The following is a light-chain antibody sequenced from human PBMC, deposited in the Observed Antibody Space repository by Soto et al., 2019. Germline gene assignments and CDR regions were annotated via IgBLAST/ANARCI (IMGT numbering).Light chain of an antibody. CDR3: QQGDSFPFT. Sequence: DIQMTQSPSSVSASVGDRVTISCRPSQDVNNWLAWYQQKPGTPPNLLIYDVSSLQTGVPSRFSGSGSGTDFTLTISSLQPEESATYYCQQGDSFPFTFGPGTTVDI. CDR1: QDVNNW. CDR2: DVS. V-gene: IGKV1-12*01. J-gene: IGKJ3*01.